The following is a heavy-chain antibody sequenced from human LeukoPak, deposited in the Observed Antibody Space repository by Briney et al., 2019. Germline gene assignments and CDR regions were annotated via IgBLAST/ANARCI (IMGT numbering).Heavy chain of an antibody. CDR1: GFTFDSYS. D-gene: IGHD4-11*01. CDR2: ITSSSNYI. CDR3: ARDDYYY. V-gene: IGHV3-21*01. J-gene: IGHJ4*02. Sequence: GGSLRLSCAASGFTFDSYSMNWVRQAPGKGLEWVSTITSSSNYIYYADSLKGRFTISRDNAKNSLYLQMNSLRAEDTAVYFCARDDYYYWGQGTLATVSS.